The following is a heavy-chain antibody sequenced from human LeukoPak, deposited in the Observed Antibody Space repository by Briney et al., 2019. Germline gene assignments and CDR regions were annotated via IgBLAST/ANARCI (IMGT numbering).Heavy chain of an antibody. CDR2: MSGSGI. CDR3: ARRSLTTGGHAFDV. V-gene: IGHV3-11*01. Sequence: PGGSLRLSCAATGFTFSDHNMGWMRQAPGKGLEWTSYMSGSGIYYADSEKGRFTISRDNAKNSLYLQMSSLRAEDSAVYFCARRSLTTGGHAFDVWGQGTLVTVSS. D-gene: IGHD1-1*01. J-gene: IGHJ3*01. CDR1: GFTFSDHN.